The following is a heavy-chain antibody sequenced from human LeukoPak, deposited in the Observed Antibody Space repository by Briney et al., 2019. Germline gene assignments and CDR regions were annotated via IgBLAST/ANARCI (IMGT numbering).Heavy chain of an antibody. Sequence: SETLSLTCTVSGYSISNGYYWGWIRSPPGEGLEWIESIYHSGSPYYNPSHKNRVAISVDTSKNQFTLKLSSVTAADTAVYYCARDGDTYYYDNSGYYYEFWGQGTLVTVSS. D-gene: IGHD3-22*01. CDR3: ARDGDTYYYDNSGYYYEF. J-gene: IGHJ4*02. V-gene: IGHV4-38-2*02. CDR2: IYHSGSP. CDR1: GYSISNGYY.